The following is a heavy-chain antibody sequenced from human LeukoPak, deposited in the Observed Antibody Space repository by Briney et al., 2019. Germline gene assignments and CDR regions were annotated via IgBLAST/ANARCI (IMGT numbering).Heavy chain of an antibody. Sequence: ASVKVSCKASGYTFTSYGISWVRQAPGQGLEWMGWISAYNGNTNYAQKLQGRVTMTTDTSTSTAYMELRSLRSDDTAVYYCARVRLVWFGEFIPYGFDPWGQGTLVTVSS. D-gene: IGHD3-10*01. J-gene: IGHJ5*02. CDR1: GYTFTSYG. CDR3: ARVRLVWFGEFIPYGFDP. V-gene: IGHV1-18*01. CDR2: ISAYNGNT.